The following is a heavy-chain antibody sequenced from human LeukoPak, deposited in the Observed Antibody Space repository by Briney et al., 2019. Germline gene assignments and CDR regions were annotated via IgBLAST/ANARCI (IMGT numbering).Heavy chain of an antibody. CDR3: ARGLSITIFGVVTPYYYYGMDV. Sequence: ASVKVSCKASGYTFTGYYMHWVRQAPGQGLEWMGWINPNSGGANYAQKFQGRVTMTRDTSISTAYMELSRLRSDDTAVYYCARGLSITIFGVVTPYYYYGMDVWGQGTTVTVSS. D-gene: IGHD3-3*01. J-gene: IGHJ6*02. V-gene: IGHV1-2*02. CDR1: GYTFTGYY. CDR2: INPNSGGA.